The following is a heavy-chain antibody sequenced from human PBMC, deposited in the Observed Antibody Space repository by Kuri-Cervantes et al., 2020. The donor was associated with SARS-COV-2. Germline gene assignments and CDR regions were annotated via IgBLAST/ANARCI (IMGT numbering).Heavy chain of an antibody. J-gene: IGHJ6*02. CDR2: IYPGDSYT. D-gene: IGHD3-10*01. Sequence: GGSLRLSCKGSGYSFTSYWIGWVRQMPGKGLKWMGIIYPGDSYTNYSPSLQGHVTISADKSISTAYLQWSSLKASDTAMYYCARKPSGSGYNYGMDVWGQGTTVTVSS. V-gene: IGHV5-10-1*01. CDR1: GYSFTSYW. CDR3: ARKPSGSGYNYGMDV.